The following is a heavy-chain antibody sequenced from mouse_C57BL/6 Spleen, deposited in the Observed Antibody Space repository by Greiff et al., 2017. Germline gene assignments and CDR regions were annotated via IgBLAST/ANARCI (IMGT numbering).Heavy chain of an antibody. CDR2: IYPGSGNT. CDR3: ARGTTVGHWYFDG. D-gene: IGHD1-1*01. V-gene: IGHV1-66*01. J-gene: IGHJ1*03. CDR1: GYSFTSYY. Sequence: VKLMESGPELVKPGASVKISCKASGYSFTSYYIHWVKQRPGQGLEWIGWIYPGSGNTKYNEKFKGKATLTADTSSSTAYMQLSSLTSEDSAVYYCARGTTVGHWYFDGWGTGTTVTVSS.